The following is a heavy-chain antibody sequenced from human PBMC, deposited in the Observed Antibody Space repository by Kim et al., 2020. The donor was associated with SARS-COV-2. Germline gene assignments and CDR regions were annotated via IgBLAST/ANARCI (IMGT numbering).Heavy chain of an antibody. CDR3: ARGKDIVVVPAAIPVFYFDY. CDR1: GSTFSSYA. CDR2: IIPIFGTA. V-gene: IGHV1-69*13. D-gene: IGHD2-2*01. Sequence: SVKVSCKASGSTFSSYAISWVRQAPGQGLEWMGGIIPIFGTANYAQKFQGRVTITADESTSTAYMELSSLRSEDTAVYYCARGKDIVVVPAAIPVFYFDYWGQGTLVTVSS. J-gene: IGHJ4*02.